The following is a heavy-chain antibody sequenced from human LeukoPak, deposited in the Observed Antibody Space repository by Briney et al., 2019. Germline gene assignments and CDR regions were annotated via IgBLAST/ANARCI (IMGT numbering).Heavy chain of an antibody. CDR2: LSSSSSYI. V-gene: IGHV3-21*01. CDR3: ARDSQELLGAFDI. CDR1: GFTFSSYS. D-gene: IGHD1-26*01. Sequence: GGSLRLSCAASGFTFSSYSMSWVRQAPGKGLEWVSSLSSSSSYIYYADSVKGRFTISRDNAKNSLYLQMNSLRAEDTAVYYCARDSQELLGAFDIWGQGTMVTVSS. J-gene: IGHJ3*02.